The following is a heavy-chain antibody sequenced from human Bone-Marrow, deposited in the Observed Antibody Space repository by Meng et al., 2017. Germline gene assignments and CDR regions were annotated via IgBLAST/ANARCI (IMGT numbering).Heavy chain of an antibody. D-gene: IGHD5-18*01. CDR1: GFTFSSYG. CDR2: IWYDGSNK. J-gene: IGHJ6*02. Sequence: GESLKISCAASGFTFSSYGMHWVRQAPGKGLEWVAVIWYDGSNKYYADSVKGRFTISRDNAKNSLYLQMNSLRAEDTAVYYCARAGYSYGYAYYYYGMDVWGQGTTVTVSS. CDR3: ARAGYSYGYAYYYYGMDV. V-gene: IGHV3-33*01.